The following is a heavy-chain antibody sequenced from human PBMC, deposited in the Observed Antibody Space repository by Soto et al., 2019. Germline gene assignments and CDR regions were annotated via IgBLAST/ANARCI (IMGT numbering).Heavy chain of an antibody. D-gene: IGHD4-17*01. V-gene: IGHV3-23*01. J-gene: IGHJ4*02. CDR2: ISGSGVST. Sequence: EVQFLESGGGLVQPGGSLRLSCAASRSTFSSYTMSWVRQAPGKGLEWVSGISGSGVSTYYADSVKGRFTISRDNSKNTLYLQMNSLRAEDTAVYYCAKAGDYGDYLDYCGQGTLVIVSS. CDR1: RSTFSSYT. CDR3: AKAGDYGDYLDY.